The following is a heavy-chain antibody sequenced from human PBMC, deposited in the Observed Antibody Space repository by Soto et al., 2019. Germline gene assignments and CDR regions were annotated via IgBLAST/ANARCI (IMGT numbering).Heavy chain of an antibody. Sequence: EVQLEESGGDLVQPGGSLRLSFAASGFTLSAYWMTWVRQAPGKGLEWVANINRDGSKKSYLDSVRGRFTISRDNVGNSLYLQMDSLRADDTALYYCARDVSPGSSSLYLDAFDIWGQGTIVTVSS. CDR2: INRDGSKK. D-gene: IGHD6-13*01. J-gene: IGHJ3*02. CDR3: ARDVSPGSSSLYLDAFDI. CDR1: GFTLSAYW. V-gene: IGHV3-7*05.